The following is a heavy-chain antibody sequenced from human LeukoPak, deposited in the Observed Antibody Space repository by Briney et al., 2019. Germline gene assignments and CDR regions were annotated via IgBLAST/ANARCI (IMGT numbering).Heavy chain of an antibody. J-gene: IGHJ4*02. V-gene: IGHV1-2*02. Sequence: ASVKVSCKASGYTFTGYYMHWVRQAPGQGLEWMGWISPNSGGTNYAQKFQGRVTMTRDTSISTAYMDLTRLGSDDTAVYYCEREGQGYVYWGQGTLVTVSS. CDR2: ISPNSGGT. CDR1: GYTFTGYY. CDR3: EREGQGYVY. D-gene: IGHD3-16*01.